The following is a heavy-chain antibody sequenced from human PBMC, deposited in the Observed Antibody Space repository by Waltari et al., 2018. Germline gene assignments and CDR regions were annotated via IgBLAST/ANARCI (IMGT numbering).Heavy chain of an antibody. CDR1: GGAISGSGSY. CDR3: ARPGSSSPYYWFNP. V-gene: IGHV4-39*01. J-gene: IGHJ5*02. CDR2: IYHDGTS. D-gene: IGHD2-2*01. Sequence: QVQLQESGPGLVEPSGPLSLTCTVSGGAISGSGSYWGWLRQTPGKGLEWIASIYHDGTSYYTPSLKSRVTISVDTSENKFSLKLNSVTAADTAIYYCARPGSSSPYYWFNPWGQGILVTVSS.